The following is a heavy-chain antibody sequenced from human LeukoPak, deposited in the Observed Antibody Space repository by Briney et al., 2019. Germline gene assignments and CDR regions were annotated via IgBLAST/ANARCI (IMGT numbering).Heavy chain of an antibody. CDR1: GFTSSSYG. J-gene: IGHJ4*02. CDR2: IWYDGSNK. CDR3: AREYDFWSGDIDY. D-gene: IGHD3-3*01. V-gene: IGHV3-33*01. Sequence: GGSLRLSCAASGFTSSSYGMHWVRQAPGKGLEWVAVIWYDGSNKYYADSVKGRFTISRDNSKNTLYLQMNSLRAEDTAVYYCAREYDFWSGDIDYWGQGTLVTVSS.